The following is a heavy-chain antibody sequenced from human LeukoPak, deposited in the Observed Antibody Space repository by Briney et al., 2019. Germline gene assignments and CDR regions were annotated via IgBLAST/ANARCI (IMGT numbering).Heavy chain of an antibody. Sequence: GGSLRLSCAASGFTFSSYAMSWVRQAPGKGLEWVSAISGSGGSTYYADSVKGRFTISRDNSKNTLYLQMSSLRAEDTAVYYCAKGLPLGDSSGHVFDYWGQGTLVTVSS. CDR1: GFTFSSYA. CDR2: ISGSGGST. J-gene: IGHJ4*02. CDR3: AKGLPLGDSSGHVFDY. V-gene: IGHV3-23*01. D-gene: IGHD3-22*01.